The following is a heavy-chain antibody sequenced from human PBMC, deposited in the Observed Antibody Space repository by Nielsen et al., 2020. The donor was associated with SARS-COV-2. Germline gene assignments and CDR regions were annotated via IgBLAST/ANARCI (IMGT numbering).Heavy chain of an antibody. D-gene: IGHD4-11*01. CDR3: ARITSKTYTYYLDY. CDR2: IFSNDDK. CDR1: GFSLSNARMG. Sequence: SGPTLVQPPATLTLTCTVSGFSLSNARMGVSWIRQPPGKALEWLAHIFSNDDKSYSTSLKSRLTISKDTSKSQGVLTMTNMDPVDTATYYCARITSKTYTYYLDYWGQGTLVTVSS. J-gene: IGHJ4*02. V-gene: IGHV2-26*01.